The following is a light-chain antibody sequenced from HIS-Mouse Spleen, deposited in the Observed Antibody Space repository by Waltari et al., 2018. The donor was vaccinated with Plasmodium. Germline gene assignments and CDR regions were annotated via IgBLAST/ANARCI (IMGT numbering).Light chain of an antibody. CDR2: GAS. V-gene: IGKV3-15*01. Sequence: EIVMTQSPATLSVSPGERATLPCRASQSVSSNLAWYQQKPCQAPRLLIYGASTRATGIPARFSGSGSGTEFTLTISSLQSEDFAVYYCQQYNNWPFTFGPGTKVDIK. J-gene: IGKJ3*01. CDR1: QSVSSN. CDR3: QQYNNWPFT.